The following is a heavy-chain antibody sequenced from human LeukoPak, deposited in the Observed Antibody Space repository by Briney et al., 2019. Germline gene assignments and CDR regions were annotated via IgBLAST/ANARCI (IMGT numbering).Heavy chain of an antibody. CDR3: ARDATTVTIYYYYYMDV. D-gene: IGHD4-11*01. V-gene: IGHV3-48*03. Sequence: GGSLRLSCAASGFTFSSYEMNWVRQAPGKGLEWVSYISSSGSTIYYADSVKGRFTISRDNAKNSLYLQMNSLRAEDTAVYYCARDATTVTIYYYYYMDVWGKGTTVTVSS. J-gene: IGHJ6*03. CDR1: GFTFSSYE. CDR2: ISSSGSTI.